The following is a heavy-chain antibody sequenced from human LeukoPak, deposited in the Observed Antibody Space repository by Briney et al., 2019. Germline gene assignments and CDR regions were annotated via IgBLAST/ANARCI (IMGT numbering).Heavy chain of an antibody. CDR3: AKAPSAHWPSDY. Sequence: GASVKVSCKASGYTFTSYGITWVRQAPGQGLEWMGWINGHNGNTHYAQNLQDRITMTTDTSSTTVYMELRSLKSDDTAVYYCAKAPSAHWPSDYWGQGTLVTVSS. CDR2: INGHNGNT. J-gene: IGHJ4*02. D-gene: IGHD1-1*01. CDR1: GYTFTSYG. V-gene: IGHV1-18*01.